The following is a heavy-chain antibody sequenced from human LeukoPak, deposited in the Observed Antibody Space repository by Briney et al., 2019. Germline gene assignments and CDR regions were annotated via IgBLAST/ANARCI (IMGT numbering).Heavy chain of an antibody. D-gene: IGHD2-21*02. J-gene: IGHJ4*02. V-gene: IGHV3-53*01. Sequence: GGSLRLSCAAPGFTVSSNYMSWVRQAPGKGLEWVSVIYSGGSTYYADSVKGRFTFSRDNSKNTLYLQMNSLRAEDTAVYYCTKGRLVVTALDYWGQGTLVTVSS. CDR2: IYSGGST. CDR3: TKGRLVVTALDY. CDR1: GFTVSSNY.